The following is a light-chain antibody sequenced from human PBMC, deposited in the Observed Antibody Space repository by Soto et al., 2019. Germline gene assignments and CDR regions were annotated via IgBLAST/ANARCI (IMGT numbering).Light chain of an antibody. CDR2: EGS. Sequence: QSVLTQPASVSGSPGQSITISCTGSSSDVGSYNLVSWYQQLPGEAPKLMIYEGSKRPSGVSNRFSGSKSGNTASLTISGLQAGDEADYYCCSFERSITLVFGGGTKLTVL. V-gene: IGLV2-23*01. CDR3: CSFERSITLV. CDR1: SSDVGSYNL. J-gene: IGLJ2*01.